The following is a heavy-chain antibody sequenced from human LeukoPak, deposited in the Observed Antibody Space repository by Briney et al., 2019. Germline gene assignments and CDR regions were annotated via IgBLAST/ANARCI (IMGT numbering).Heavy chain of an antibody. J-gene: IGHJ4*02. CDR2: INPSGGNT. D-gene: IGHD6-13*01. CDR3: AREVDYSGSWRTRAHDY. V-gene: IGHV1-46*01. Sequence: ASVKVSCKASGYTFTSYHMHWVRQAPGQGLEWMGIINPSGGNTNSAQKFQGRVTLTRDTSTSTVYMELSSLRSEDTAVYYCAREVDYSGSWRTRAHDYWGQGTLVTVSS. CDR1: GYTFTSYH.